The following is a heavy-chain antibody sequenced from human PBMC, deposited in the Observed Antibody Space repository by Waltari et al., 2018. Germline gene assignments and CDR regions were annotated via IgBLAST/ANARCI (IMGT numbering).Heavy chain of an antibody. D-gene: IGHD3-10*01. CDR1: GFPFTTAW. J-gene: IGHJ6*04. CDR3: ATDYGDFLGV. V-gene: IGHV3-15*01. CDR2: SKSEGDGGTR. Sequence: EVQVVESGGGLVKPGGSLSLSCVVSGFPFTTAWMSWVRQAPGKGLEWVGRSKSEGDGGTRDYSAPLKGRISLSRDDSKNTVYLQMNTLKPEDTAVYFCATDYGDFLGVWGTGTTVTVFS.